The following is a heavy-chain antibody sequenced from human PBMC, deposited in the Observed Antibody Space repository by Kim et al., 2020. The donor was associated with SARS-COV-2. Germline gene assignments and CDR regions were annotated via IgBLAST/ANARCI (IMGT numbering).Heavy chain of an antibody. V-gene: IGHV3-23*01. CDR1: GFTFSSYA. CDR2: ISGSGGST. J-gene: IGHJ6*02. Sequence: GGSLRLSCAASGFTFSSYAMSWVRQAPGKGLEWVSAISGSGGSTYYADSVKGRFTISRDNSKNTLYLQMNSLRAEDTAVYYCAKVGPTYYYDSSGYYRYYYYYGMDVWGQGTTVTVSS. D-gene: IGHD3-22*01. CDR3: AKVGPTYYYDSSGYYRYYYYYGMDV.